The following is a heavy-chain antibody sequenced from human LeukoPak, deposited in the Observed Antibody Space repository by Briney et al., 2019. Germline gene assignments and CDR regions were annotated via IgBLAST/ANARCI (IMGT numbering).Heavy chain of an antibody. CDR3: ARGLKMGIYYYYYMDV. D-gene: IGHD5-24*01. CDR1: GFTFSSYS. J-gene: IGHJ6*03. V-gene: IGHV3-48*01. Sequence: PGGSLRLSCAASGFTFSSYSMNWVRQAPGKGLEWVSYISSSSTIYYADSVKGRFTISRDNAKNSLYLQMNSLRAEDTAVYYCARGLKMGIYYYYYMDVWGKGTTVTVSS. CDR2: ISSSSTI.